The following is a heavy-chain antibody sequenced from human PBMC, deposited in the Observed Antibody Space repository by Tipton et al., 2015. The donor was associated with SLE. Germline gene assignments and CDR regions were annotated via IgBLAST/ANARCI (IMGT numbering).Heavy chain of an antibody. CDR3: ASELLRDYFSAWGPDY. D-gene: IGHD6-19*01. CDR2: IYHSGST. V-gene: IGHV4-30-2*01. J-gene: IGHJ4*02. CDR1: GASISGGGYS. Sequence: TLSLTCTVSGASISGGGYSWNWIRLPPGKGLEWFVYIYHSGSTYYNPSLKSRGTLSVDNSKNQFSLNLRSVTVADTAVYYCASELLRDYFSAWGPDYWGQRTLVTVSS.